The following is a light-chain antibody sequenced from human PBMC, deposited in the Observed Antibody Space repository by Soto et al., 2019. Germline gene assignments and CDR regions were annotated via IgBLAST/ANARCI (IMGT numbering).Light chain of an antibody. CDR3: EQYDKSIT. J-gene: IGKJ4*01. CDR2: GAS. CDR1: QSVSSSY. V-gene: IGKV3-20*01. Sequence: EIVLTQSPGTLSLSPGERATLSCRANQSVSSSYLAWYQQKPGQAPRLLIYGASSRATGIPDRFSGSGSGTDFTLTINRLEPEDFAVYYCEQYDKSITFGGGTKVDI.